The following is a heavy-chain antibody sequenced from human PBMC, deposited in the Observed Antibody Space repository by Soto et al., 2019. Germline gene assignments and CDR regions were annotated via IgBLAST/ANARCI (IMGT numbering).Heavy chain of an antibody. CDR2: ISAYNGNT. CDR1: GYTFTSYG. J-gene: IGHJ5*02. V-gene: IGHV1-18*01. D-gene: IGHD4-17*01. CDR3: ARDASPYGDYEVGWFDP. Sequence: ASVKVSCKASGYTFTSYGISWVRQAPGQGLEWMGWISAYNGNTNYAQKLQGRVTMTTDTSTSTAYMELRSLRSDDTAVYYCARDASPYGDYEVGWFDPWGQGTLVTVSS.